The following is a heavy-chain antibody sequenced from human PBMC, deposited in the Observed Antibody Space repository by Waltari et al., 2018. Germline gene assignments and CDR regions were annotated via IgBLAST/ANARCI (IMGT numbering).Heavy chain of an antibody. V-gene: IGHV4-39*07. D-gene: IGHD3-16*02. Sequence: QLQLQESGPGLAKPSETLSLTCHVSGGSISSSSYYWGWIRQPPGKGLEWIGSIYYSGSTYYNPSLKSRVTISVDTSKNQFSLKLSSVTAADTAVYYCAREEGELSVYFQHWGQGTLVTVSS. CDR3: AREEGELSVYFQH. CDR1: GGSISSSSYY. CDR2: IYYSGST. J-gene: IGHJ1*01.